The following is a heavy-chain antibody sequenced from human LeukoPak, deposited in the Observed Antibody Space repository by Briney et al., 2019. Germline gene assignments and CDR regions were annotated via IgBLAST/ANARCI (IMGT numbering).Heavy chain of an antibody. J-gene: IGHJ5*02. CDR2: IYYSGST. CDR1: GGSISSYY. D-gene: IGHD1-26*01. V-gene: IGHV4-59*01. Sequence: SETLSLTCTVSGGSISSYYWSWIRQPPGKGLEWIGYIYYSGSTNYNPSLKSRVTISVDTSKNQFSLKLSSVTAADTAVYYCARGVGATRGWFDPWGQGTLITVSS. CDR3: ARGVGATRGWFDP.